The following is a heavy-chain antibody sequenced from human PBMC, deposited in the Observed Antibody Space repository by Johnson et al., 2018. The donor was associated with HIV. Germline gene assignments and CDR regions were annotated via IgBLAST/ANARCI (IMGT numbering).Heavy chain of an antibody. CDR1: GFTFSSYD. CDR3: ARSGRDNWNYGAFDI. D-gene: IGHD1-7*01. J-gene: IGHJ3*02. CDR2: IGTAGDT. Sequence: VQLVESGGGLVQPGGSLRLSCAASGFTFSSYDMHWVRQATGKGLEWVSAIGTAGDTYYPGSVKGRFTISRENAKNSLYLQMNSLRAGDKAVYYCARSGRDNWNYGAFDIWGQGTMVTVSS. V-gene: IGHV3-13*01.